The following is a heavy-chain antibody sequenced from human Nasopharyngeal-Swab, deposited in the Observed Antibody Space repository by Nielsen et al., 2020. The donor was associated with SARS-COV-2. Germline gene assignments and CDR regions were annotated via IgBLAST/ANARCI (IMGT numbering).Heavy chain of an antibody. CDR3: ARGRVPAAGGRAAHLNWFDP. J-gene: IGHJ5*02. Sequence: SVKVSCKASGGTFSSYAISWVRQAPGQGLEWMGGIIPIFGTANYAQKFQGRVTITADESTSTACMELSSLRSEDTAVYYCARGRVPAAGGRAAHLNWFDPWGQGTLVTVSS. V-gene: IGHV1-69*13. CDR2: IIPIFGTA. D-gene: IGHD2-2*01. CDR1: GGTFSSYA.